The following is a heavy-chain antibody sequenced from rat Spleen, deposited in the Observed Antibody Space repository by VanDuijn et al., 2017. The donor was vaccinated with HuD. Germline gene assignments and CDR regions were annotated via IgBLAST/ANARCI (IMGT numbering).Heavy chain of an antibody. CDR1: GFTFSDFF. Sequence: EVQLVESAGGLAQPGRSLKLSCAASGFTFSDFFMAWVRQAPTRGLEWVATISYDGSSTYYRDSVKGRFTISRDDVKNTLYVQMDSLRSEDTATYYCARAGYLRDWYFDFWGPGTMVTVSS. J-gene: IGHJ1*01. V-gene: IGHV5-29*01. D-gene: IGHD2-2*01. CDR3: ARAGYLRDWYFDF. CDR2: ISYDGSST.